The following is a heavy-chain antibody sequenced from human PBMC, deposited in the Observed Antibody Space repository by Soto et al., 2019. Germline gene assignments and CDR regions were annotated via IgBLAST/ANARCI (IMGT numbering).Heavy chain of an antibody. CDR2: IKSKTDGGTT. Sequence: GGSLRLSCAASGFTFSNAWMNWVRQAPGKGLEWVGRIKSKTDGGTTDYAAPVKGRFTISRDDSKNTLYLQMNSLKTEETAVYYCTTDFHPSYGDYPPAWDYYYGMDVWGQGTTVTVSS. CDR1: GFTFSNAW. D-gene: IGHD4-17*01. J-gene: IGHJ6*02. V-gene: IGHV3-15*07. CDR3: TTDFHPSYGDYPPAWDYYYGMDV.